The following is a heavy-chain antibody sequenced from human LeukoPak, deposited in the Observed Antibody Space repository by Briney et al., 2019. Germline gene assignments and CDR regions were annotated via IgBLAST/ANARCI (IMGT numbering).Heavy chain of an antibody. V-gene: IGHV4-59*01. CDR1: GGSINGNY. Sequence: SETLSLTCSVSGGSINGNYWTWIRQPPGKGLEWIGNIYDEGTTNYNPSLESRLTMSIDTSASHFSLTLRSVTAADTAVYYCARVFRGAVTANWFDLWGQGPLVSVSS. CDR3: ARVFRGAVTANWFDL. CDR2: IYDEGTT. J-gene: IGHJ5*02. D-gene: IGHD2-21*02.